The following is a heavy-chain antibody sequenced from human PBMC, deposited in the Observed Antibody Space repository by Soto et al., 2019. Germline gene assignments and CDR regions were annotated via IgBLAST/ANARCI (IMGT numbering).Heavy chain of an antibody. CDR3: ARGLYDFWSGYSYNWFDP. CDR1: GGPISSYY. V-gene: IGHV4-59*01. CDR2: IYYSGST. J-gene: IGHJ5*02. Sequence: SETLSLTCTVSGGPISSYYWSWIRQPPGKGLEWIGYIYYSGSTSYNPSLKSRVTISVDTSKNQFSLKLSSVTAADTAVYYCARGLYDFWSGYSYNWFDPWGQGTLVTVSS. D-gene: IGHD3-3*01.